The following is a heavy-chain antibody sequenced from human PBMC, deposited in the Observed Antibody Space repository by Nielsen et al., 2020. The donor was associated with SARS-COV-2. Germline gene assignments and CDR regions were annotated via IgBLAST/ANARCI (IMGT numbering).Heavy chain of an antibody. CDR3: ARQGYGFQFDI. J-gene: IGHJ3*02. CDR2: IYYSGST. V-gene: IGHV4-39*01. D-gene: IGHD5-18*01. CDR1: GGSISSGGYY. Sequence: SETLSLTCTVSGGSISSGGYYWSWIRQPPGKGLEWIGSIYYSGSTYYNPSLKSRVTISVDTSKNQFSLKLSSVTAADTAVYYCARQGYGFQFDIWGQGTMVTVSS.